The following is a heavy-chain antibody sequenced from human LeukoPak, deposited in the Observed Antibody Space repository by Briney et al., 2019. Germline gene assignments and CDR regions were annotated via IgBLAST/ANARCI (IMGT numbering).Heavy chain of an antibody. CDR3: ARTARRAVAGTGYYYYYMDV. D-gene: IGHD6-19*01. Sequence: GASVKVSCKASGYTFTGYYMHWVRQAPGQGLEWMGWINPNSGGTNYAQKFQGRVTMTRDTSISTAYMELSRLRSDDTAVYYCARTARRAVAGTGYYYYYMDVWGKGTTVTVSS. V-gene: IGHV1-2*02. CDR2: INPNSGGT. CDR1: GYTFTGYY. J-gene: IGHJ6*03.